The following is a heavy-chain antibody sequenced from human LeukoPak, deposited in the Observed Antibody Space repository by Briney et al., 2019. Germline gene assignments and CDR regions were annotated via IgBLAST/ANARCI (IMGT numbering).Heavy chain of an antibody. CDR2: IIPIFGTA. V-gene: IGHV1-69*01. CDR3: ASHIRFLEWPDDY. Sequence: ASVKVSCKASGGTFSSYAISWVRQAPGQGLEWMGGIIPIFGTANYAQKFQGRVTITADESTSTAYKELSSLRSEDTAVYYCASHIRFLEWPDDYWGQGTLVTVSS. D-gene: IGHD3-3*01. J-gene: IGHJ4*02. CDR1: GGTFSSYA.